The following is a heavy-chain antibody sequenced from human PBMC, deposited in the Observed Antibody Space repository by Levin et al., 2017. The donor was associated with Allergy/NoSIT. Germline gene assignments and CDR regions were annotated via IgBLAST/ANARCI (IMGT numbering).Heavy chain of an antibody. CDR1: GYRFASYW. J-gene: IGHJ4*02. Sequence: KVSCKGSGYRFASYWISWVRQMPGEGLDWMGKIDPSDSYTTYSPSFQGHVSISVDKSINTAYVQWSSLEASDTAMYYCARTVRNWRNMCYFEYWGQGTLVTVSS. CDR3: ARTVRNWRNMCYFEY. D-gene: IGHD1-1*01. V-gene: IGHV5-10-1*01. CDR2: IDPSDSYT.